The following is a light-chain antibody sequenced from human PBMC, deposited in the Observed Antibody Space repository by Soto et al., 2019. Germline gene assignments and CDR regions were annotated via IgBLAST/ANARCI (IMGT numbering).Light chain of an antibody. CDR3: QQYIAA. J-gene: IGKJ5*01. V-gene: IGKV1-9*01. Sequence: DNQFTLSPSFLSASDGDRVTISCRASQGISSYLAWYQHKPGKAPNLLIYQASTLESGVPSRFSGSGSGTEFTCSITSLQPDDFATYYCQQYIAAFGQGTRLEVK. CDR1: QGISSY. CDR2: QAS.